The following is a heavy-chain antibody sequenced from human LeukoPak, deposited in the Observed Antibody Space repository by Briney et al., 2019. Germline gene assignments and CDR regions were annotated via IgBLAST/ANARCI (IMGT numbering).Heavy chain of an antibody. CDR3: ARDGLIVATT. D-gene: IGHD5-12*01. CDR2: ISSGGTTT. V-gene: IGHV3-48*03. CDR1: GFTFSSSE. Sequence: PGGSLRLSCAASGFTFSSSEMNWVRQAPGKGLEWVSCISSGGTTTFYADSVKGRFTISRDNAKNSLYLQMNSLRAEDTAVYYCARDGLIVATTWGQGTLVTVSS. J-gene: IGHJ5*02.